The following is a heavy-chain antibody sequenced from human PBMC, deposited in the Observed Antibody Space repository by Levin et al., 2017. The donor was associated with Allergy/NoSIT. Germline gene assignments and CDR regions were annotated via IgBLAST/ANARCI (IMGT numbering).Heavy chain of an antibody. D-gene: IGHD3-3*01. Sequence: GGSLRLSCAASGFTFSSYAMSWVRQAPGKGLEWVSAISGSGGSTYYADSVKGRFTISRDNSKNTLYLQMNSLRAEDTAVYYCAKELINYDFWSGYYTGMPFDYWGQGTLVTVSS. CDR2: ISGSGGST. CDR3: AKELINYDFWSGYYTGMPFDY. CDR1: GFTFSSYA. V-gene: IGHV3-23*01. J-gene: IGHJ4*02.